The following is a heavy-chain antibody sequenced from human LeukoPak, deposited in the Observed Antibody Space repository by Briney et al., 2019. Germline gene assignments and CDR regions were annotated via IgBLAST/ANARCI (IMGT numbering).Heavy chain of an antibody. CDR3: ARLLDYYDSSGDYAYFDY. V-gene: IGHV4-59*08. CDR2: IYYSGST. D-gene: IGHD3-22*01. J-gene: IGHJ4*02. CDR1: GGSISSYY. Sequence: SETLSLTCTVSGGSISSYYWSWIRQPPGKGLEWIGYIYYSGSTNYNPSLKSRVTISVDTSKNQFSLKLSSVTAADTAVYYCARLLDYYDSSGDYAYFDYWGQGTLVTVSS.